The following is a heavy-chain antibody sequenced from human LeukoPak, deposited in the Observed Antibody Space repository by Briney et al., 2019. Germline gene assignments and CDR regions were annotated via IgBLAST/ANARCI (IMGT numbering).Heavy chain of an antibody. CDR1: GFTFSSYS. V-gene: IGHV3-21*01. D-gene: IGHD6-19*01. J-gene: IGHJ4*02. CDR3: ATYGRFSSLIPDY. CDR2: ISSSSSYI. Sequence: GGSLRLSCAASGFTFSSYSMNWVRQAPGKGLEWVSSISSSSSYIYYTDSVKGRFTIFRDNAKNSLYLQMNSLRAEDTAVYYCATYGRFSSLIPDYWGQGTLVTASS.